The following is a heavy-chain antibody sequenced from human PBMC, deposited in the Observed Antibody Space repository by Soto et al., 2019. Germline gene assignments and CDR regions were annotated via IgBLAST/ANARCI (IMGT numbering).Heavy chain of an antibody. CDR1: GFTFSSYE. Sequence: GGSLRLSCAASGFTFSSYEMNWVRQAPGKGLEWVSYISSSGSTIYYADSVKGRFTISRDNAKNSLYLQMNSLRAEDTAVYYCARDMHYYDSSGYYNFDIWGQGTMVTVSS. J-gene: IGHJ3*02. CDR3: ARDMHYYDSSGYYNFDI. V-gene: IGHV3-48*03. D-gene: IGHD3-22*01. CDR2: ISSSGSTI.